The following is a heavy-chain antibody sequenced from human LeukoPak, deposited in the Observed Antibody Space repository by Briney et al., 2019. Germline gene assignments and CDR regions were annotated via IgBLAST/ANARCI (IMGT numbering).Heavy chain of an antibody. D-gene: IGHD2-15*01. CDR3: ASATLRCSGGSCYEMDV. CDR1: GGTFSSYT. V-gene: IGHV1-69*06. CDR2: IIPLIGTP. Sequence: ASVKVSCKASGGTFSSYTISWVRQAPGQGLEWMGGIIPLIGTPDYAQKFQDRLTITADKSTSTAYMELSSLRSEDTAVYYCASATLRCSGGSCYEMDVWGKGTTVTVSS. J-gene: IGHJ6*04.